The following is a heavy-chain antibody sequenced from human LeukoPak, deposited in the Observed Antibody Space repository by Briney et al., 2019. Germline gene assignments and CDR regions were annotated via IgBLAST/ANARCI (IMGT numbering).Heavy chain of an antibody. D-gene: IGHD1-26*01. J-gene: IGHJ5*02. V-gene: IGHV3-48*03. Sequence: GGSLRLSCAVSGFTFSSYEMNWVRQAPGKGLEWVSYISSSGSTIYYADSVKGRFTVSRDNAKNSLYLQMNSLRAEDTAVYYCARRLGIVGATGTNWFDPWGQGTLVTVSS. CDR3: ARRLGIVGATGTNWFDP. CDR1: GFTFSSYE. CDR2: ISSSGSTI.